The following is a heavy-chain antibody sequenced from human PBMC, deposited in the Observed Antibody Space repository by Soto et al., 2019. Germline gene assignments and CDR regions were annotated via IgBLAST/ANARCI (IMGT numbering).Heavy chain of an antibody. J-gene: IGHJ4*01. V-gene: IGHV1-3*01. CDR3: ARDLWLGESFRYYFDY. D-gene: IGHD3-10*01. CDR1: GFTFTDYS. Sequence: VASVKVSCKASGFTFTDYSLQWVRQSPGQRLEWMGWINPASGKTKYSQKFQGRVTITRDTSASTAYMELSSLTSEDTALYYCARDLWLGESFRYYFDYWAQGTLVTV. CDR2: INPASGKT.